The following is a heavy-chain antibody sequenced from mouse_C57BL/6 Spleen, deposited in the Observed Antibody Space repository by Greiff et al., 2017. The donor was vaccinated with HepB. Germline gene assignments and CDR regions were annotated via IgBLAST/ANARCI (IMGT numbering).Heavy chain of an antibody. CDR2: IYPGDGDT. CDR3: ARQVGYYDYDRAYFDY. D-gene: IGHD2-4*01. Sequence: QVHVKQSGAELVKPGASVKISCKASGYAFSSYWMNWVKQRPGKGLEWIGQIYPGDGDTNYNGKFKGKATLTADKSSSTAYMQLSSLTSEDSAVYFCARQVGYYDYDRAYFDYWGQGTTLTVSS. J-gene: IGHJ2*01. V-gene: IGHV1-80*01. CDR1: GYAFSSYW.